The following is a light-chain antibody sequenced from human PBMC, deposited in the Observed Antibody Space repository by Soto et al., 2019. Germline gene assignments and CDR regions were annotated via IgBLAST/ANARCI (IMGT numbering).Light chain of an antibody. Sequence: EIVLTQSPGTLSLSPGERATLSCRASQSFSSSDLAWYQQKPGQAPSLLIYGASSRATGIPDRFSGSGSGTDFTLNISGLEPEDSAAYYCQRHGATFGQGTKVDIK. CDR1: QSFSSSD. CDR3: QRHGAT. V-gene: IGKV3-20*01. J-gene: IGKJ1*01. CDR2: GAS.